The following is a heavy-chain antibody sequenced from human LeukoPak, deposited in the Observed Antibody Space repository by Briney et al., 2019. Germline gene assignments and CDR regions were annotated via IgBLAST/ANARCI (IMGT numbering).Heavy chain of an antibody. V-gene: IGHV2-70*11. J-gene: IGHJ4*02. CDR2: IDRDDDK. D-gene: IGHD3-22*01. CDR1: GFSVSTSGLS. Sequence: SGHTLVHPPPIPTLSCTFAGFSVSTSGLSGSWMRQPPGKALGWRARIDRDDDKYYSTSLKTRLTISNDTSKHQVVLTMPNMEPLDTPTFCCARHYFDGSRYYRFDYWGEETLVTVSS. CDR3: ARHYFDGSRYYRFDY.